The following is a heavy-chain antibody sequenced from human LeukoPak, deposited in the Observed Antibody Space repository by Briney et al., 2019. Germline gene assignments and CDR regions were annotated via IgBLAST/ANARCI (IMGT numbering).Heavy chain of an antibody. V-gene: IGHV3-74*01. CDR1: GFTFSNYW. CDR2: INIDGSDT. CDR3: ARHLDY. Sequence: GGSLRLSCAASGFTFSNYWMTWVRQAPGKGLMWVSRINIDGSDTVYADSVKGRFTISRDNAKNTLYLQMDSLRAEDTAMYYCARHLDYWGQGTLVTVSS. J-gene: IGHJ4*02.